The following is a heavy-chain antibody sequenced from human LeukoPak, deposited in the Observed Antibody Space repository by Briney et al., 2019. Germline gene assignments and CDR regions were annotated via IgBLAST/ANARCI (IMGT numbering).Heavy chain of an antibody. CDR1: GYTFGSYA. D-gene: IGHD3-10*01. V-gene: IGHV3-43D*04. CDR2: IGWDGSYT. J-gene: IGHJ6*03. Sequence: PGGSLRLSCAASGYTFGSYAMQWVRHAPGKGLEWVPLIGWDGSYTYYADSVKGRFTISRDNSKNSLSLEMNNLRPEDTALYYCGRERRGLYIEVWGKGTTVTVSS. CDR3: GRERRGLYIEV.